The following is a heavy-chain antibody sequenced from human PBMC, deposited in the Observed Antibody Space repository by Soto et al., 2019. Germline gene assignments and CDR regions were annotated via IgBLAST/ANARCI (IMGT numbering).Heavy chain of an antibody. CDR3: VARHSSAYYVY. V-gene: IGHV3-64*07. CDR1: GFTFSSSP. CDR2: ISSNGGNT. D-gene: IGHD3-22*01. Sequence: EVQLVESGGDLVQPGGSLRLSCAASGFTFSSSPMHWVRQAPGKRPEYVSSISSNGGNTYYADSVKGRFTISRDNSTNTLYLQMGSLRTEDMAVYYCVARHSSAYYVYWGQGTQVTVSS. J-gene: IGHJ4*02.